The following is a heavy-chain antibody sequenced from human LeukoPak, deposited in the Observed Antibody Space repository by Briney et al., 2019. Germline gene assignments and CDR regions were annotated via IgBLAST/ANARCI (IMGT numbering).Heavy chain of an antibody. V-gene: IGHV3-66*01. Sequence: GGSLRLSCAASGFTVSSNYMSWVRQAPGKGLEWVSVIYSGGSTYYADSVEGRFTISRDNSKNTLYLQMNSLRAEDTAVYYCARGVATILGWFDPWGQGTLVTVSS. CDR3: ARGVATILGWFDP. CDR1: GFTVSSNY. D-gene: IGHD5-12*01. CDR2: IYSGGST. J-gene: IGHJ5*02.